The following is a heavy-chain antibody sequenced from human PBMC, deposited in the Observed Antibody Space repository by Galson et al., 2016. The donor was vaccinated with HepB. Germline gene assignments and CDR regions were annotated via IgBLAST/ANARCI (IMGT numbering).Heavy chain of an antibody. Sequence: SLRLSCAASGFTFSNYWMHWVRQAPGKGLVWVSRINSDGSTTSYADSVKGRFTISRDNAKNTLYLQMNGLRAEDTAVYYCARRATWEIRAFDIWGQGTMVTVSS. CDR2: INSDGSTT. V-gene: IGHV3-74*01. J-gene: IGHJ3*02. CDR3: ARRATWEIRAFDI. CDR1: GFTFSNYW. D-gene: IGHD1-26*01.